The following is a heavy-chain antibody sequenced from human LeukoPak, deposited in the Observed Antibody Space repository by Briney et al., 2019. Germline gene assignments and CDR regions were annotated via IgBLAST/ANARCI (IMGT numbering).Heavy chain of an antibody. CDR1: GGSFSGYC. J-gene: IGHJ6*04. CDR2: INHSGST. V-gene: IGHV4-34*01. D-gene: IGHD3-3*01. Sequence: SSETLSLTCAVYGGSFSGYCWSWIRQPPGKGLEWIGEINHSGSTNYNPSLKSRVTISVDTSKNRFSLKLSSVTAADTAVYYCARMERYYYYGMDVWGKGTTVTVSS. CDR3: ARMERYYYYGMDV.